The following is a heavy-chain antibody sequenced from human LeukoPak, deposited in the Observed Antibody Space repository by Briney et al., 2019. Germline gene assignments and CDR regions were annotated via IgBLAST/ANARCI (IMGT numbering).Heavy chain of an antibody. CDR2: IASKTDGGTT. V-gene: IGHV3-15*04. Sequence: GGSLRLSCAASGFTFSSYSMNWVGQAPGKGLEWVGRIASKTDGGTTDYAAPVKGRFTISRDDSKNTLFLQMNSLKTEDTAVYYCTTGIRGDCGQGTLVTVSS. J-gene: IGHJ4*02. CDR3: TTGIRGD. CDR1: GFTFSSYS.